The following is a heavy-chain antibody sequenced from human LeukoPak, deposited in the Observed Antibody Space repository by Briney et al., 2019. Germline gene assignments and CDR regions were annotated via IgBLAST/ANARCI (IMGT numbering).Heavy chain of an antibody. CDR1: GFTFSRDW. J-gene: IGHJ4*02. D-gene: IGHD3-10*01. Sequence: GGSLRLSCAASGFTFSRDWMNWVRQAPGKGLEWVAAINQVGGEKYFVDSVKGRFTISRDNAKNSLYLHMNSLRADDTDIYCFSRNPGHMTGVSFDYWGQGTLVSVCS. CDR3: SRNPGHMTGVSFDY. V-gene: IGHV3-7*01. CDR2: INQVGGEK.